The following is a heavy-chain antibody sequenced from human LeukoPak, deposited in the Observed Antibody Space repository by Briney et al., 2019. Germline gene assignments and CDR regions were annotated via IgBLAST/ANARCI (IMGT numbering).Heavy chain of an antibody. D-gene: IGHD1-26*01. CDR2: IGADSANT. CDR1: GYPFTSNG. CDR3: ARDVLGATCGFDY. Sequence: ASVKVSCKASGYPFTSNGISWVRQAPGQGLEWMGWIGADSANTKYAQSLQGRVTMTVDSSTTTVYMELRSLRSDDTAVYYCARDVLGATCGFDYWGQGTLVTVSS. V-gene: IGHV1-18*01. J-gene: IGHJ4*02.